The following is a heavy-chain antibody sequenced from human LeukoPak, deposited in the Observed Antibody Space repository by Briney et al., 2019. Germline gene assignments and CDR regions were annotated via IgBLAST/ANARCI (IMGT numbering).Heavy chain of an antibody. CDR2: INHSGST. J-gene: IGHJ4*02. Sequence: SETLSLTCAVYGGSFSGYYWSWIRQPPGKGLEWIGEINHSGSTNYNPSLKSRVTISVDTSKTQFSLKLSSVTAADTAVYYCARGQAYYYDSSGYYGRGGYYFDYWGQGTLVTVSS. D-gene: IGHD3-22*01. CDR1: GGSFSGYY. CDR3: ARGQAYYYDSSGYYGRGGYYFDY. V-gene: IGHV4-34*01.